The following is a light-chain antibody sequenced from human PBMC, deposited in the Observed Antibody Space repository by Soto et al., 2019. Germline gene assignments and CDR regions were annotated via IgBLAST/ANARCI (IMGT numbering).Light chain of an antibody. V-gene: IGLV1-44*01. CDR1: GSNIGSNT. J-gene: IGLJ1*01. CDR3: AAWDDSLNGRL. CDR2: SNN. Sequence: QSVLTQPPSASGTPGQRVTISCSGSGSNIGSNTVDWYQQLPGTATKLLIYSNNQRPSGVPDLFSGSMSGTSVYLAISGRQSEDEDDYCSAAWDDSLNGRLFGTGTKLSVL.